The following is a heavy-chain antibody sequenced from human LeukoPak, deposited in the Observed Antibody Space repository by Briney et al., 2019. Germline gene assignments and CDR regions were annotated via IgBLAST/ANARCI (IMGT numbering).Heavy chain of an antibody. CDR2: IWSDGSDK. V-gene: IGHV3-33*06. CDR3: AKDAQRGFDYSNSLQN. J-gene: IGHJ1*01. CDR1: GFIFSNYW. Sequence: GGSLRLSCAASGFIFSNYWMSWVRQTPGAGLEWVAVIWSDGSDKYYAKSVKGRFTISRDNSKNSLFLQMNSLRAEDTAVYYCAKDAQRGFDYSNSLQNWGQGILVTVSS. D-gene: IGHD4-11*01.